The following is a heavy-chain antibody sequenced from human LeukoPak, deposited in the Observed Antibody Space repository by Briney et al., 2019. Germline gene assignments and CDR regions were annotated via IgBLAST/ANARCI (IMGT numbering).Heavy chain of an antibody. V-gene: IGHV3-30*02. CDR2: IRYDGSNK. CDR1: GFTFDDYA. J-gene: IGHJ4*02. CDR3: AKDEYSSSWYYFDY. Sequence: GGSLRLSCAASGFTFDDYAMHWVRQAPGKGLEWVAFIRYDGSNKYYADSVKGRFTISRDNSKNTLYLQMNSLRAEDTAVYYCAKDEYSSSWYYFDYWGQGTLVTVSS. D-gene: IGHD6-13*01.